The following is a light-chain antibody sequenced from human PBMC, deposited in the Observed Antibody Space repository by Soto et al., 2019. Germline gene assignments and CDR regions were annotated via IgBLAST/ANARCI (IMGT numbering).Light chain of an antibody. V-gene: IGKV1-5*01. Sequence: DFKITQSPSTRFPSVGAKFPITSRPSRRIGSWLAWYQQKPGKAPKLLIYDASSLESGVPSRFSGSGSGTEFTLTISSLQPDDFATYYCQQYNSYSGTFGQGTKVEIK. J-gene: IGKJ1*01. CDR2: DAS. CDR3: QQYNSYSGT. CDR1: RRIGSW.